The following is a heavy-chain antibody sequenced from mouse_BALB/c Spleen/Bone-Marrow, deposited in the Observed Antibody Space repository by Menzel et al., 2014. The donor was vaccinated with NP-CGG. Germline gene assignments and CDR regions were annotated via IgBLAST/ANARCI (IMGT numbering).Heavy chain of an antibody. D-gene: IGHD1-1*01. CDR3: ASYVYGYYFDY. J-gene: IGHJ2*01. CDR2: IDPANVNT. V-gene: IGHV14-3*02. Sequence: EVKLQESGAELVKPGASVKLSCTASGFNIKDTYMHWVKQRPEQGLEWIGRIDPANVNTKYDPKFQGKATITGDTSSNTAYLQLSSLTSEDTAVYYCASYVYGYYFDYWGQGTTLTVSS. CDR1: GFNIKDTY.